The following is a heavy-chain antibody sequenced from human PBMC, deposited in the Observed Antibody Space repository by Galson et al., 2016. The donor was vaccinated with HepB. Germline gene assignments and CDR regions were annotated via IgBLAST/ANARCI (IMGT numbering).Heavy chain of an antibody. CDR2: ISYSGST. Sequence: SETLSLTCIVSGGSVSGGSYYWSWIRQSPGNGLGWIVYISYSGSTNYNPSLKRRVTISVDTSKNQFSLKLRSVTAADTAVYYCARSRGVIFDYWGQGNLVTVSS. J-gene: IGHJ4*02. V-gene: IGHV4-61*01. CDR1: GGSVSGGSYY. CDR3: ARSRGVIFDY. D-gene: IGHD3-10*01.